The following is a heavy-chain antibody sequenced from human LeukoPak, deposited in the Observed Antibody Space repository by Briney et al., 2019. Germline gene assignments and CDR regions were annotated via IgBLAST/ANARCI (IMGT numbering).Heavy chain of an antibody. J-gene: IGHJ4*02. V-gene: IGHV3-30*02. CDR3: ARDLSGVTGYTYGRGIDY. D-gene: IGHD5-18*01. CDR2: IRYDGSNK. Sequence: GGSLRLSCAASGFTFSTYGMHWVRQAPGKGLEWVGFIRYDGSNKNYPDSVKGRFTISRDNSRNALYLQMNSLRAEDTAVYYCARDLSGVTGYTYGRGIDYWGQGTLVTVSS. CDR1: GFTFSTYG.